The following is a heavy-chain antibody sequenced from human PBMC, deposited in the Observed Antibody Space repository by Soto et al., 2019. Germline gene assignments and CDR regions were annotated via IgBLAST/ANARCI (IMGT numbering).Heavy chain of an antibody. J-gene: IGHJ6*03. CDR2: INHSGST. CDR3: ARLKGFVEWLDRYYYMDV. V-gene: IGHV4-34*01. D-gene: IGHD3-3*01. CDR1: GGSFSGYY. Sequence: QVQLQQWGAGLLKPSETLSLTCAVYGGSFSGYYWSWIRQPPGKGLEWIGEINHSGSTNYNPTLKIRVPISVDTSKNQFSLKLSSVTAADTAVYYCARLKGFVEWLDRYYYMDVWGKGTTVTVSS.